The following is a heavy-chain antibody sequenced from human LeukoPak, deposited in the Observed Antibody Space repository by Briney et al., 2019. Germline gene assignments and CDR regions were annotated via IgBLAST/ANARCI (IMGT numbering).Heavy chain of an antibody. CDR1: GGSFSGYY. Sequence: SETLSLTCAVYGGSFSGYYWSWIRQPPGKGLEWIGEINHSGSTNYNPSLKSRVTISVDTSKNQFSLKLSSVTAADTAVYYCARSKPGGSYSSGWYTGGYFDYWGQGTLVTVSS. V-gene: IGHV4-34*01. CDR2: INHSGST. D-gene: IGHD6-19*01. J-gene: IGHJ4*02. CDR3: ARSKPGGSYSSGWYTGGYFDY.